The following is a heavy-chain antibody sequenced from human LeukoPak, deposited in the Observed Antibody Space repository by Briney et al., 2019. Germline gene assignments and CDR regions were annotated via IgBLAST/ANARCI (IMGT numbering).Heavy chain of an antibody. V-gene: IGHV1-2*02. D-gene: IGHD6-19*01. CDR2: INPNSGGT. CDR1: GYTFTGYY. CDR3: ARVRIAVAGSVLDY. Sequence: GASVKVSCKASGYTFTGYYMHWVRQAPGQGLEWMGWINPNSGGTNYAQKLQGRVTMTTDTSTSTAYMELRSLRSDDTAVYYCARVRIAVAGSVLDYWGQGTLVTVSS. J-gene: IGHJ4*02.